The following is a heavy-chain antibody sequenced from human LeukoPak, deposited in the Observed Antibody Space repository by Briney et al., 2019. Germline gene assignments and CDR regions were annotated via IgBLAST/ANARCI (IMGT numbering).Heavy chain of an antibody. V-gene: IGHV4-59*01. D-gene: IGHD3-10*01. CDR3: ARERPHYYGSGSYYGDYYYYYYMDV. CDR1: GGSISSYY. Sequence: KPSETLSRTCTVSGGSISSYYWSWIRQPPGKGLEWLGYIYYSGSTNYNPSLKSRVTISVDTSKNQFSLKLSSVTAADTAVYYCARERPHYYGSGSYYGDYYYYYYMDVWGKGTTVTVSS. CDR2: IYYSGST. J-gene: IGHJ6*03.